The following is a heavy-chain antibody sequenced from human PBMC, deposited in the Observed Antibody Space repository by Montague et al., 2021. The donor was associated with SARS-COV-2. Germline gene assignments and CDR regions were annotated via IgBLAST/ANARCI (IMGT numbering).Heavy chain of an antibody. CDR1: GFSLRSDDEG. CDR3: AHRGMIRGLIFDY. D-gene: IGHD3-10*01. J-gene: IGHJ4*02. Sequence: PALVKPTQTLTLTCTFSGFSLRSDDEGVAWIRQSPGQALEWLAVIYWNGDKRYSPSLQRRLTITKDTSENQLVLTMTNMDPVDTATYYCAHRGMIRGLIFDYWGQGTLVTVSS. V-gene: IGHV2-5*01. CDR2: IYWNGDK.